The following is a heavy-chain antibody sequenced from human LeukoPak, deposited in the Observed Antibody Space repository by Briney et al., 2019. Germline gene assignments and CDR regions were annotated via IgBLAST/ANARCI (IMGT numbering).Heavy chain of an antibody. CDR2: IYPGDSDT. D-gene: IGHD3-22*01. Sequence: GESLKISCKGSGYNFTSYWFGWVRQMSGKGLEWMGIIYPGDSDTRYSPSFQGQVTISADKSINTAYLQWSSLKASDTAMYYCARGLYYYDSSGYYYFDYWGQGTLVTVSS. J-gene: IGHJ4*02. CDR3: ARGLYYYDSSGYYYFDY. CDR1: GYNFTSYW. V-gene: IGHV5-51*01.